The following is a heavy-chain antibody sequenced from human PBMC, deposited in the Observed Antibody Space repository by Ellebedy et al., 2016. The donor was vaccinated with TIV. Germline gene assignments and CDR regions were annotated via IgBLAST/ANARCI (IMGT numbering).Heavy chain of an antibody. CDR1: GGAFSGNY. D-gene: IGHD1-14*01. V-gene: IGHV4-34*01. Sequence: MPSETLSLTCAVYGGAFSGNYWSWIRQPPGKGLEWIGTFNHSGSTNYNPSLKSRVTISVDTSKHQLSLKLSSVTAADTAVYYCARAVFGTKFDFWGQGTLVTVSS. CDR3: ARAVFGTKFDF. CDR2: FNHSGST. J-gene: IGHJ4*02.